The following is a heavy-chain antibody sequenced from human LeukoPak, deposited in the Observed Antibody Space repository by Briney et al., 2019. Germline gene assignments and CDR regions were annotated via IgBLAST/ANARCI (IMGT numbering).Heavy chain of an antibody. D-gene: IGHD3-22*01. CDR3: AKDQPDYYDSTGYQSLDY. CDR2: IRYDGSNK. J-gene: IGHJ4*02. CDR1: GFTFSSYG. V-gene: IGHV3-30*02. Sequence: GGSLRLSCAASGFTFSSYGMRWVRQAPGKGLEWEAFIRYDGSNKYYADSVKGRFTISRDNSKNTLYLQMNSLRAEDTAVYYCAKDQPDYYDSTGYQSLDYWGQGTLVTVSS.